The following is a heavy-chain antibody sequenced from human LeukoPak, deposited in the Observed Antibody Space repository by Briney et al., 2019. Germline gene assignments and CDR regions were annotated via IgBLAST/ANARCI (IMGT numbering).Heavy chain of an antibody. Sequence: PGGSLRLSCAASGFTFSNFAVSWVRQAPGKGLEWVAAVSAGHHAFYAGSVRGRFTVSREDAKNSLFLQMNSLRAGDTAIYYCVREARGYHYTYFDYWGQGSLVTVSS. J-gene: IGHJ4*02. D-gene: IGHD5-18*01. CDR1: GFTFSNFA. CDR2: VSAGHHA. CDR3: VREARGYHYTYFDY. V-gene: IGHV3-13*01.